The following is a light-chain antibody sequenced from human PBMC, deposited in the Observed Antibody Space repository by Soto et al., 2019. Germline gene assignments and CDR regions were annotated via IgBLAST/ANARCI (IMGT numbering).Light chain of an antibody. J-gene: IGKJ5*01. CDR3: QHYGSSVPIT. CDR1: QTTSRRY. Sequence: ESVLTQSPGTLPLSPGERATLSCLASQTTSRRYLAWYQQTPGQATRLLIYGAFTRATGIPDRFSGSGSGTDFTITIDRLEPEDFAVYYCQHYGSSVPITCGQGTR. CDR2: GAF. V-gene: IGKV3-20*01.